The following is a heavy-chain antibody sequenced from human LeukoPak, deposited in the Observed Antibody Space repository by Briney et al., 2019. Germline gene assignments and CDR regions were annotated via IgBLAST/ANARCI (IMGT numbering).Heavy chain of an antibody. Sequence: SQTLSLTCGVSGYSISSGYYWGWIRQPSGKGLEWIGSIYHSGSTNYNPSLKRRVTISVDTSKNQFSLKLSSVTAADTAVYYCASVRSGHYTFWDYWGQGTLVTVSS. CDR2: IYHSGST. CDR1: GYSISSGYY. V-gene: IGHV4-38-2*01. CDR3: ASVRSGHYTFWDY. D-gene: IGHD3-3*01. J-gene: IGHJ4*02.